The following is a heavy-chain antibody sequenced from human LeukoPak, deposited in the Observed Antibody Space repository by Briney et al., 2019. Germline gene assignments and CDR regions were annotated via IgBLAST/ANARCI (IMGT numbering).Heavy chain of an antibody. Sequence: SETLSLTCAVYGGSFSGYYWSWIRQPPGKGLEWIGEINHSGSTNYNPSLKSRVTISVDTSKNQFSLKLSSVTAADTAVYYCARDHRGIAVAGTSAYYYYMDVWGKGTTVTISS. CDR3: ARDHRGIAVAGTSAYYYYMDV. J-gene: IGHJ6*03. V-gene: IGHV4-34*01. CDR1: GGSFSGYY. D-gene: IGHD6-19*01. CDR2: INHSGST.